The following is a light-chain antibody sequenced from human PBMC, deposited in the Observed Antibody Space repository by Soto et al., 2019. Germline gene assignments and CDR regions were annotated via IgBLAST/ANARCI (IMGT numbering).Light chain of an antibody. CDR3: QQYNSWLWT. Sequence: EIVMTQSPATLSVSPGEGATLSCRASQSVSINLAWYQQKPGQAPRLLIYGASTRATGIPARFSGSGSGTEFTLIISRLQSEDAAVYYCQQYNSWLWTFGQGTKVDIK. CDR2: GAS. J-gene: IGKJ1*01. V-gene: IGKV3D-15*01. CDR1: QSVSIN.